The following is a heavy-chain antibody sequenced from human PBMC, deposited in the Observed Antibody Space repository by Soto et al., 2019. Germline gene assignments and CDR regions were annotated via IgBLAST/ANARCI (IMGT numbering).Heavy chain of an antibody. Sequence: PETLSLTCTLSGGSVRAPDWWNWVRQSPDKGLEWIAEVHISGHSNYNPSLRSRVSVSIDSSKNQFYLNLNSVTASDTAIYYCARVRQGCSANNCYFDPWGQVPQFTFSS. D-gene: IGHD1-1*01. J-gene: IGHJ5*01. V-gene: IGHV4-4*03. CDR2: VHISGHS. CDR1: GGSVRAPDW. CDR3: ARVRQGCSANNCYFDP.